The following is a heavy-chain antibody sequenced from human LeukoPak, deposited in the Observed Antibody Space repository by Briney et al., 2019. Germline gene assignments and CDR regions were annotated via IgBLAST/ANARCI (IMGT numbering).Heavy chain of an antibody. CDR3: ARGSLYVY. D-gene: IGHD5/OR15-5a*01. CDR2: ISSSSSTI. V-gene: IGHV3-48*02. Sequence: GGPLRLFCAASGFTFISYGMNGVRQAPGKGLEWVSYISSSSSTIYYADSVKGRFTISRDNAKNSLYLQMNSLRDEDTAVYYCARGSLYVYWGQGTLVTVSS. CDR1: GFTFISYG. J-gene: IGHJ4*02.